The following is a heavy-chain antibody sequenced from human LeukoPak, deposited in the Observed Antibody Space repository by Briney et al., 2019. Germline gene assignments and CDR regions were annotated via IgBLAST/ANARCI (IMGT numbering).Heavy chain of an antibody. Sequence: SETLSLTCTVSGGSLTTYYWNWIRQPAGKGLEWIGRIYTSGTTNYNPTLKSRVTMSVDTSENQFSLKLSSVTAAGTAVYYCATSAKVTGTRTFDYWGQGSLVTVSS. CDR2: IYTSGTT. J-gene: IGHJ4*02. V-gene: IGHV4-4*07. CDR1: GGSLTTYY. D-gene: IGHD4-17*01. CDR3: ATSAKVTGTRTFDY.